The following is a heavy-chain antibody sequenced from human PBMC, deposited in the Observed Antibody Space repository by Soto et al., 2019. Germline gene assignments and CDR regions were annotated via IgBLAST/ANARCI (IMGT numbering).Heavy chain of an antibody. CDR1: GFTFDDYA. CDR2: ISWNSGSI. J-gene: IGHJ4*02. V-gene: IGHV3-9*01. D-gene: IGHD3-10*01. Sequence: GGSLRLSCAASGFTFDDYAMHWDRQAPGKGLEWVSGISWNSGSIGYADSVKGRFTISRDNAKNSLYLQMNSLRAEDTAVYYCTKDPFSFGEDPGYFDYWGQGTLVTVSS. CDR3: TKDPFSFGEDPGYFDY.